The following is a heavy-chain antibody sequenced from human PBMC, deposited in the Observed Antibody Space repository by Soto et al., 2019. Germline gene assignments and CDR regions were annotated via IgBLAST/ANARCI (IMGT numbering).Heavy chain of an antibody. D-gene: IGHD3-22*01. CDR3: ARGNDFYYDSSGYKPFDY. V-gene: IGHV1-8*01. J-gene: IGHJ4*02. CDR1: GSTFTSYD. Sequence: ASVKVSCKASGSTFTSYDINWVRQATGQGLEWMGWMNPNSGNTGYAQKFQGRVTMTRNTSISTAYMELSSLRSEDTAVYYCARGNDFYYDSSGYKPFDYWGQGTLVTVSS. CDR2: MNPNSGNT.